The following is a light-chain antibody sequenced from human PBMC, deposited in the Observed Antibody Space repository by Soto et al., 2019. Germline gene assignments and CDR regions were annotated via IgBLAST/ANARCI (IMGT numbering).Light chain of an antibody. CDR1: QGISSF. J-gene: IGKJ4*01. V-gene: IGKV1-27*01. CDR3: QKYNSGPLT. CDR2: SAS. Sequence: DIRMTQSPSSLSASVGYTVTITCRASQGISSFLAWYQQLPVKVPKLLIYSASTLQSGVPSRFSGSGSGTDFTLTISSLQPEDVEIYYCQKYNSGPLTFGGGTKVDIK.